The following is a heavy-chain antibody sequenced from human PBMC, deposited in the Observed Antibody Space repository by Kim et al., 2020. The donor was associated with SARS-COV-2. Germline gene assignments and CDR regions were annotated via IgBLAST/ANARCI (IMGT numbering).Heavy chain of an antibody. Sequence: ASVKVSCKASGYTFTSYGISWVRQAPGQGLEWMGWISAYNGNTNYAQKLQGRVTMTTDTSTSTAYMELRSLRSDDTAVYYCARGGGDYYGLPLRTSRNWFDPWGQGTLVTVSS. V-gene: IGHV1-18*01. D-gene: IGHD3-10*01. CDR1: GYTFTSYG. CDR2: ISAYNGNT. CDR3: ARGGGDYYGLPLRTSRNWFDP. J-gene: IGHJ5*02.